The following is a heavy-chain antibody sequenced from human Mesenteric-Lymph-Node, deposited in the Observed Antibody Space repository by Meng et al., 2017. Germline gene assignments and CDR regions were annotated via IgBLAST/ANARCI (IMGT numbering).Heavy chain of an antibody. CDR1: AYTFTSYG. CDR3: ARDGTGSRNDY. CDR2: FSAYNGNT. J-gene: IGHJ4*02. D-gene: IGHD1-26*01. Sequence: QAQLVTPGAEVTKQAASVKASAYTFTSYGISWVRQAPGQGLEWMGWFSAYNGNTNYAQKLQGRVTMTTDTSTSTAYMELRSLRSDDTAVYYCARDGTGSRNDYWGQGTLVTVSS. V-gene: IGHV1-18*01.